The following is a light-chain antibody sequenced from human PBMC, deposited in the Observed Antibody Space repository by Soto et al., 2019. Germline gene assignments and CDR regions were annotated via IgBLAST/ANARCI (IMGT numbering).Light chain of an antibody. CDR2: GAS. CDR3: QQYGSSPFT. J-gene: IGKJ3*01. V-gene: IGKV3-20*01. CDR1: QSVSSSY. Sequence: VLSQSPGTLSLSPGERATLSCRASQSVSSSYLAWYQQKPGQAPRLLIYGASSRATGIPDRFSGSGSGTDFTLTISRLEPEDFAVYYCQQYGSSPFTFGPGTKVDIK.